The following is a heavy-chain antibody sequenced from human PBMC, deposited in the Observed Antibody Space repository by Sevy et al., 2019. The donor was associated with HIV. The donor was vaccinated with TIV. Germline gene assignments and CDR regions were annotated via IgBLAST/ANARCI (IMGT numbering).Heavy chain of an antibody. D-gene: IGHD3-22*01. J-gene: IGHJ2*01. CDR1: GFIFSDYA. CDR2: ISGGDDST. V-gene: IGHV3-23*01. Sequence: GWSLRLSCAASGFIFSDYAMSWVRQAPGKGMEWVSSISGGDDSTYYADSVKGRFTASRDNSKNTLYLQMNTLRAEDTALYYCAKFGDYYDSGGYYWYFDFWGRGTLVTVSS. CDR3: AKFGDYYDSGGYYWYFDF.